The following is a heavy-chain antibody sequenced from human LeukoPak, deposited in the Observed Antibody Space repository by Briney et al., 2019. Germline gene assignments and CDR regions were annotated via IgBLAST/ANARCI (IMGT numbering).Heavy chain of an antibody. V-gene: IGHV3-74*01. CDR3: VRGNDYGGPHY. D-gene: IGHD4-23*01. CDR1: GFTFSSYW. J-gene: IGHJ4*02. CDR2: IDRDGSRI. Sequence: GGSLRLSCAVSGFTFSSYWMHWVRQAPGKGLVWVSRIDRDGSRINYADSVKGRFTISRDNGKNTLFLQMNSLRAEDAAVYYCVRGNDYGGPHYWGQGTLVTVSA.